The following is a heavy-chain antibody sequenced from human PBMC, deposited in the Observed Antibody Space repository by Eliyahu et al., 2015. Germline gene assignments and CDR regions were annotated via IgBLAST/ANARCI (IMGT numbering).Heavy chain of an antibody. Sequence: QVQLVQSGAEVKKPGASVKVSCKASGYPFSIYTMHWVRQAPGQRLEWMGWINGANGNTKYSQNFQGRVTFARDTFANTAYMELTSLTSEDTAVYYCARGAESSSFDHWGQGTLVTVSS. D-gene: IGHD6-13*01. CDR2: INGANGNT. CDR1: GYPFSIYT. J-gene: IGHJ4*02. CDR3: ARGAESSSFDH. V-gene: IGHV1-3*01.